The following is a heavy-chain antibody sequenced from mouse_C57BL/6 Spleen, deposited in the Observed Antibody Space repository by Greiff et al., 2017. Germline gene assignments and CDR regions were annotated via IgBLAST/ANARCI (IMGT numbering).Heavy chain of an antibody. D-gene: IGHD1-1*01. Sequence: DVMLVESGGGLVKPGGSLKLSCAASGFTFSDYGMHWVRQAPEKGLEWVAYISSGSSTIYYADTVKGRFTISRDNAKNTLFLQMTSLRSEDTAMYYCASPHYYVSSYGWYVEVWGTGTTVTVSS. CDR2: ISSGSSTI. V-gene: IGHV5-17*01. J-gene: IGHJ1*03. CDR1: GFTFSDYG. CDR3: ASPHYYVSSYGWYVEV.